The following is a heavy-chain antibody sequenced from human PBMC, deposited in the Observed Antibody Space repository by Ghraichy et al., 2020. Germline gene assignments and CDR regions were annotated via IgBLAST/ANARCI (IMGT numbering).Heavy chain of an antibody. CDR3: ARDRRYCGNNCYLHYYYGMDV. D-gene: IGHD2-21*01. CDR2: LYSDGTP. V-gene: IGHV3-53*01. J-gene: IGHJ6*02. Sequence: LSLTCAASGLGVSSNYMSWVRQAPGKGLEWVAILYSDGTPFYADSVRGRFTISRDESRNTMYLQMNTLRAEDTAVYYCARDRRYCGNNCYLHYYYGMDVWGRGTTVTVSS. CDR1: GLGVSSNY.